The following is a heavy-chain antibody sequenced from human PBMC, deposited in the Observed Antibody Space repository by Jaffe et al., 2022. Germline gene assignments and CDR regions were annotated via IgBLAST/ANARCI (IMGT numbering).Heavy chain of an antibody. CDR3: ARGPPVSKSMTTVTNPPLTRYYYMDV. J-gene: IGHJ6*03. Sequence: QVQLQQWGAGLLKPSETLSLTCAVYGGSFSGYYWSWIRQPPGKGLEWIGEINHSGSTNYNPSLKSRVTISVDTSKNQFSLKLSSVTAADTAVYYCARGPPVSKSMTTVTNPPLTRYYYMDVWGKGTTVTVSS. CDR2: INHSGST. V-gene: IGHV4-34*01. D-gene: IGHD4-4*01. CDR1: GGSFSGYY.